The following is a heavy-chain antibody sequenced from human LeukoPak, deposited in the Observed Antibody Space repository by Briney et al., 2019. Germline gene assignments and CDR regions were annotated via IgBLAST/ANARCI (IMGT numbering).Heavy chain of an antibody. CDR3: ARDGRYFT. J-gene: IGHJ5*02. CDR1: GGSISSSSYY. V-gene: IGHV4-39*02. CDR2: IYYSGST. D-gene: IGHD3-9*01. Sequence: SETLSLTCTVSGGSISSSSYYWGWIRQPPGKGLEWIGSIYYSGSTYYNPSLKSRVTISVDTSKNQFSLKLSSVTAADTAVYYCARDGRYFTWGQGTLVTVSS.